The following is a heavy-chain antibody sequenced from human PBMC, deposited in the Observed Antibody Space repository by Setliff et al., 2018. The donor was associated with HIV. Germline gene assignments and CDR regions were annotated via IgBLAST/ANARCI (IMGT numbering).Heavy chain of an antibody. J-gene: IGHJ4*02. CDR2: INPKTAAT. CDR1: AYTFTDYF. V-gene: IGHV1-2*02. D-gene: IGHD2-2*01. Sequence: ASVKVSCKTSAYTFTDYFVHWVRLAPGQGLEWMGWINPKTAATQYAQDFQGRVTMTSDTSTSTVDMELSRLRSDDTAVYYCARGADIVLVPAAPNYFDYWGQGTLVTVSS. CDR3: ARGADIVLVPAAPNYFDY.